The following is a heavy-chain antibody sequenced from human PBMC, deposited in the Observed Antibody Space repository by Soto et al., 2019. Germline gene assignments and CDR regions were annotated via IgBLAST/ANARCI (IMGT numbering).Heavy chain of an antibody. CDR1: GFTFGSYA. CDR2: ISGSGGST. J-gene: IGHJ4*02. CDR3: AKDGTIFGVAHFDY. V-gene: IGHV3-23*01. Sequence: PGGSLRLSCAASGFTFGSYAMSWVRQAPEKGLEWVSAISGSGGSTYYADSVKGRFTISRDNSKNTLYLQMNSLRAEDTAVYYCAKDGTIFGVAHFDYWGQGTLVTVSS. D-gene: IGHD3-3*01.